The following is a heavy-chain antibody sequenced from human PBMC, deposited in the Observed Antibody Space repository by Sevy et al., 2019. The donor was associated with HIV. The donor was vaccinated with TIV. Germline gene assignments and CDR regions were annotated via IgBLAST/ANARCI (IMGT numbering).Heavy chain of an antibody. J-gene: IGHJ3*02. CDR2: IYSGEST. Sequence: GGSLRLSCAASGFSVSNSYMSWVRQAPGKGLQWVSVIYSGESTYYTDSVKGRFTISRDNSKNTLYLQMNSLRAEDTAVYYCARLSVYYYDSSGYYTTGHAFDIWGQGTMVTVSS. D-gene: IGHD3-22*01. CDR3: ARLSVYYYDSSGYYTTGHAFDI. CDR1: GFSVSNSY. V-gene: IGHV3-53*01.